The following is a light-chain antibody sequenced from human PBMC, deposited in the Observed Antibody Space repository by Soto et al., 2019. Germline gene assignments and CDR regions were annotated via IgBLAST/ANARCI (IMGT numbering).Light chain of an antibody. CDR1: QSISSY. CDR3: QQSYSTPYT. V-gene: IGKV1-39*01. J-gene: IGKJ2*01. CDR2: AAS. Sequence: DIQMTQSPSSLSASVGDRVTITCRASQSISSYLNWYQQKPGKAPKLLIYAASSLQSGVPSRFSCSGSGTDFTLTISSLQPEDVATYYCQQSYSTPYTFGQGTKLEIK.